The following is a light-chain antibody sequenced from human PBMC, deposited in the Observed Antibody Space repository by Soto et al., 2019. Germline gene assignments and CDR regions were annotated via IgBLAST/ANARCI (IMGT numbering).Light chain of an antibody. CDR2: ATS. V-gene: IGKV1-39*01. CDR1: QSISSF. CDR3: KQSFDTPFT. J-gene: IGKJ2*01. Sequence: DIQMTQSPASLSASVGDRVTITCRASQSISSFLNWYQQKPGKAPKFLIYATSSVQSDVPSRFSGSGSGTDFTLPINSLQPEDFATYFCKQSFDTPFTFGQGTKMEIK.